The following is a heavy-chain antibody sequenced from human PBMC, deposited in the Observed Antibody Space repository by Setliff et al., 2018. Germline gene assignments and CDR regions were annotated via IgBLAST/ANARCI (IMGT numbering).Heavy chain of an antibody. CDR1: GGSIMNYF. D-gene: IGHD3-10*01. J-gene: IGHJ1*01. CDR3: ARVDFTMIQGVLGL. V-gene: IGHV4-39*07. Sequence: SETLSLTCTVSGGSIMNYFWSWIRQPPGKGMEWIGSVYYSGYTYYNPSLQSRVTISVDMSKNQFSLKLTSVTAADTAVYYCARVDFTMIQGVLGLWGQGTLVTVSS. CDR2: VYYSGYT.